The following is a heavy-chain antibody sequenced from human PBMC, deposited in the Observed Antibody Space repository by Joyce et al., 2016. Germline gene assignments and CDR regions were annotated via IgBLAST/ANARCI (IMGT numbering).Heavy chain of an antibody. CDR1: GGTFSRSA. CDR2: IIPLFGIA. D-gene: IGHD2-2*01. J-gene: IGHJ6*02. CDR3: AVVVPAAMTFYYYGVDI. Sequence: QVQLVQSGAEVKKPGSSVRVSCKASGGTFSRSAFSWVRQAPGQGLEWMGGIIPLFGIAKNAQKFQGRVTISADESTGTAYMELSSLRSEDTAVYYCAVVVPAAMTFYYYGVDIWGQGTTVTVSS. V-gene: IGHV1-69*01.